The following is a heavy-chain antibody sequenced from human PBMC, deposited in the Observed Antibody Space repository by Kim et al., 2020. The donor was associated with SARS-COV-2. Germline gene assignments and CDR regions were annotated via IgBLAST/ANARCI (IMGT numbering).Heavy chain of an antibody. Sequence: EGSLRLSCEASGFASSSYWMHWVRQPPGKGLVWVSRINNDGTSTTNADSVKGRFTISRDNAKNTLYLQMNSLRADDTAVYYCARGNSHAFDMWGQGTMVT. J-gene: IGHJ3*02. CDR1: GFASSSYW. CDR3: ARGNSHAFDM. V-gene: IGHV3-74*01. D-gene: IGHD4-4*01. CDR2: INNDGTST.